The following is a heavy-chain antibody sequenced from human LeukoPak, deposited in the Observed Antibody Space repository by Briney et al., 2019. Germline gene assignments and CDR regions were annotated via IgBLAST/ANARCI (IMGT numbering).Heavy chain of an antibody. J-gene: IGHJ4*02. CDR1: GYTFTSYD. CDR3: ARGYQQLAYPFDY. V-gene: IGHV1-8*03. D-gene: IGHD6-13*01. CDR2: MNPNSGNT. Sequence: ASVKVSCKASGYTFTSYDINWVRQPTGQGLGCMGWMNPNSGNTGYAQNFQGGVTITRNTSISTAYMELSSLRSEDTAVYYCARGYQQLAYPFDYWGQGTLVTVSS.